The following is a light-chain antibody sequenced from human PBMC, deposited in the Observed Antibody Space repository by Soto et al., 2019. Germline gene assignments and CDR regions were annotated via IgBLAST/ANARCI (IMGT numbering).Light chain of an antibody. CDR1: QSISSW. CDR3: QQYNSYPIT. CDR2: DDS. J-gene: IGKJ5*01. V-gene: IGKV1-5*01. Sequence: DIQMTQSPSTLSASVGDRVTITCRASQSISSWLAWYQQKPGKAPKLLVYDDSSLESGVPSRFSGSGSGKEFTLTISSLQPDDFATYFCQQYNSYPITFGQGTRLEIK.